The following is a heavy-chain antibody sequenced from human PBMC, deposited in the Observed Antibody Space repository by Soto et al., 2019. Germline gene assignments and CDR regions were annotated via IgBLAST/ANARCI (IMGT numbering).Heavy chain of an antibody. CDR1: GFTFSNYA. CDR2: ITGNGGYT. CDR3: AKEWVAGTLFY. J-gene: IGHJ4*02. V-gene: IGHV3-23*01. D-gene: IGHD6-13*01. Sequence: GGSLRLSCIGSGFTFSNYAINWVRQTPGKGLEWVSVITGNGGYTHYADSVKGRFTISRDNSKDTLYLQMNSLRVEDTAVYYCAKEWVAGTLFYWGQGTRVTVSS.